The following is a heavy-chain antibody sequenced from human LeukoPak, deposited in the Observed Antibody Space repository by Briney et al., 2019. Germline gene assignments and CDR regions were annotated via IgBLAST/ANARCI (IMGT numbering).Heavy chain of an antibody. D-gene: IGHD3-22*01. Sequence: GGSLRLSCAASGFTFSSYSMNWVRQAPGKGLEWVSSISSSSSYIYYADSVKGRFTISRDNAKNSLYLQMNSLRAEDTAVYYCASEPDYYDSSGYLDYWGQGTLVTVSS. CDR1: GFTFSSYS. V-gene: IGHV3-21*01. CDR3: ASEPDYYDSSGYLDY. J-gene: IGHJ4*02. CDR2: ISSSSSYI.